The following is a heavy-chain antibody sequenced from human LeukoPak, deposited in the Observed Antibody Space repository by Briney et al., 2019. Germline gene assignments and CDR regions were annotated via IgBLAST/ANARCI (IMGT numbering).Heavy chain of an antibody. Sequence: ASVKVSCKASGYTFTSYDINWVRQATGQGLEWMGWMNPNSGNTGYAQKFQGRVTMTRNTSISTAYMELSSLRSEDTAVYYCARGLTMIKRARRYGMDVWAKGPRSPSP. D-gene: IGHD3-22*01. V-gene: IGHV1-8*01. CDR1: GYTFTSYD. CDR2: MNPNSGNT. J-gene: IGHJ6*02. CDR3: ARGLTMIKRARRYGMDV.